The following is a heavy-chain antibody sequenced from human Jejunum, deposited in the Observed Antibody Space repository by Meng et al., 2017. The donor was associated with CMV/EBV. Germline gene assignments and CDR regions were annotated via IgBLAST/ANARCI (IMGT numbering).Heavy chain of an antibody. V-gene: IGHV1-18*01. J-gene: IGHJ4*02. CDR1: GYAFTIFG. D-gene: IGHD1-26*01. Sequence: VPRGQSEGGGEKPGAPVNVSCKASGYAFTIFGISWVRQAPGQGLEWMGWISAKDGYTKYAQQFHDRVTMTTDTSTSTAYMELRSLRSDDTAVYYCARAGAELTAHLDFWGQGTLVTVSS. CDR3: ARAGAELTAHLDF. CDR2: ISAKDGYT.